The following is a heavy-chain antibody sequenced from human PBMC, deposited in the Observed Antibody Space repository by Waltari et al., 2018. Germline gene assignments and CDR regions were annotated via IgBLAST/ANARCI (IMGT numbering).Heavy chain of an antibody. CDR3: APLPGGSGQTFDY. J-gene: IGHJ4*02. V-gene: IGHV1-69-2*01. Sequence: EVQLVPSGAEVKKPGATEKISFKASEYTFIDYFMHWVQQDKGKGLEWVGRIDPEDGETVYAEKFQGRVTITADTSTDTSYLELSSLRSDDTAVYYCAPLPGGSGQTFDYWGQGTLLTVSS. D-gene: IGHD3-10*01. CDR2: IDPEDGET. CDR1: EYTFIDYF.